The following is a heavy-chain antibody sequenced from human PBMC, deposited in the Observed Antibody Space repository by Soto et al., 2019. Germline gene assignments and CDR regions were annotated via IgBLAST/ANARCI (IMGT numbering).Heavy chain of an antibody. D-gene: IGHD4-4*01. Sequence: ESLKISCQGFGYSFSSHWIGWVRQMPGKGLEWMGIIYPGDSDTRYSPSLQGQVTISVDKSITTVYLQWNSLKASDTAIYFCARQKQDDYNNYSYYHYLYVWGKGTTVTVSS. CDR1: GYSFSSHW. CDR3: ARQKQDDYNNYSYYHYLYV. CDR2: IYPGDSDT. V-gene: IGHV5-51*01. J-gene: IGHJ6*03.